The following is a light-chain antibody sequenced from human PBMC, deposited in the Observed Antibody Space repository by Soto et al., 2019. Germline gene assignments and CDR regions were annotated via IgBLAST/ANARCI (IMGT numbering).Light chain of an antibody. CDR3: QQYHIRPYT. V-gene: IGKV3-15*01. CDR1: QSVSSL. J-gene: IGKJ2*01. Sequence: EIVMTQSPATLSVSPGERVTLSCRASQSVSSLLAWYQQKPRQAPTLLMYDTSTRATGIPARFSGSGSGTDFTLTISSLQSEDLAIYYCQQYHIRPYTFGQGTKVDIK. CDR2: DTS.